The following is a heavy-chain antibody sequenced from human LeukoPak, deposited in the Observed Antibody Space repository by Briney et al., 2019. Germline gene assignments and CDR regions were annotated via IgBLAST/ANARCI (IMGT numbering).Heavy chain of an antibody. D-gene: IGHD4-23*01. V-gene: IGHV4-4*07. CDR3: ARVGWLGERWYFDY. J-gene: IGHJ4*02. CDR1: GGSINSCY. CDR2: IYTSGST. Sequence: SETLSLTCTVSGGSINSCYWSWIRQPAGKGLEWIGRIYTSGSTSYNPSLKSRVTMSVDTSKKQFSLKLNSMTAADTAVYYCARVGWLGERWYFDYWGQGTLVTVSS.